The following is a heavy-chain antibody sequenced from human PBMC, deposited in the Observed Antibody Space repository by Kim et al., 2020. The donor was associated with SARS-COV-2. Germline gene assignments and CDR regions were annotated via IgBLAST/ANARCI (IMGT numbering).Heavy chain of an antibody. CDR2: T. D-gene: IGHD2-15*01. CDR3: AKMVVAATLGP. J-gene: IGHJ5*02. Sequence: TYYADSVKGRFTISRDNSKNTLYLQMNSLRAEDTAVYYCAKMVVAATLGPWGQGTLVTVSS. V-gene: IGHV3-23*01.